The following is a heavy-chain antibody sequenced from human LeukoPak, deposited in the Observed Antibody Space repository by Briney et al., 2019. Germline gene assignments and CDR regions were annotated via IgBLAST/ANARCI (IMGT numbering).Heavy chain of an antibody. D-gene: IGHD3-10*02. J-gene: IGHJ6*04. V-gene: IGHV3-23*01. CDR2: LSGSGGST. CDR1: GFTFSSYG. Sequence: GGSLRLSCAASGFTFSSYGMHWVRQAPGKGLEWVSALSGSGGSTYYADSVKGRFTISRDNSKNTVYLQMNSLRAEDTAVYYCAELGITMIGGVWGKGTTVTISS. CDR3: AELGITMIGGV.